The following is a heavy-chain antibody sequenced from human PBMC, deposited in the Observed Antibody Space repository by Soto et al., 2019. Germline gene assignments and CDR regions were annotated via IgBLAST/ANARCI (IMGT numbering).Heavy chain of an antibody. D-gene: IGHD3-3*01. CDR3: ARDINDFWSGYLY. CDR2: LWYDGSNQ. CDR1: GFSFSSYA. Sequence: QVQLVESGGGVVQPGTSLRLSCAASGFSFSSYAMHWVRQAPGKGLEWVAALWYDGSNQNYAESVKGRFTISRDNSKRTVYLQMNSLKAEDTAVYYCARDINDFWSGYLYWGQGTLDTVSS. J-gene: IGHJ4*02. V-gene: IGHV3-33*01.